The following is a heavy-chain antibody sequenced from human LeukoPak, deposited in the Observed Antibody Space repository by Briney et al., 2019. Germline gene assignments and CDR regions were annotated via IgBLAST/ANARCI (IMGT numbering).Heavy chain of an antibody. CDR1: GFTFSSYN. CDR2: ITSSSSTI. J-gene: IGHJ5*02. Sequence: GGSLRLSCAASGFTFSSYNMNWVRQGPGKGLEWISHITSSSSTIYYADSVKGRFTISRDNAKNSLYLQMNSLRAEDTAVYYCARGGFGSGNYPPWGQGTLVTVAS. D-gene: IGHD3-10*01. CDR3: ARGGFGSGNYPP. V-gene: IGHV3-48*04.